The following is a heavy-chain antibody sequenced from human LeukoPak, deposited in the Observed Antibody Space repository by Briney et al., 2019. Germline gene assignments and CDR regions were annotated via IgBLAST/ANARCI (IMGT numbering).Heavy chain of an antibody. J-gene: IGHJ1*01. CDR1: GYTFTSYA. D-gene: IGHD3-10*01. V-gene: IGHV1-3*01. CDR3: ARAPSGSYDKQGYFQH. CDR2: INAGNVNT. Sequence: ASVKVSCKASGYTFTSYAMHWVRQAPGQRLEWMGWINAGNVNTKYSQKFQGRDTITRDTSASTAYMELSSLRSEDTAVYYCARAPSGSYDKQGYFQHWGQGTLVTVSS.